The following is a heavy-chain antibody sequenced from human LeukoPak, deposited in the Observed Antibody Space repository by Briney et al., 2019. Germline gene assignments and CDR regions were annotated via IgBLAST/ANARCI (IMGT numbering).Heavy chain of an antibody. J-gene: IGHJ4*02. CDR3: AKMSGDCSSTTCSSFDY. V-gene: IGHV3-23*01. CDR1: GFTFSNYA. CDR2: ISGSGDRT. D-gene: IGHD2-2*01. Sequence: GGSLRLSCAASGFTFSNYAMSWVRQAPGKGLEGVSGISGSGDRTYYADSVKGRFTISRDNSKNTLYLQMISLRAEDTAVYYCAKMSGDCSSTTCSSFDYWGQGTLVTVSS.